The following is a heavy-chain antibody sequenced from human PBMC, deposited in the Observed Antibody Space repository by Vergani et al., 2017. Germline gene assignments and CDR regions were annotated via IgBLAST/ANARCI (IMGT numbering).Heavy chain of an antibody. J-gene: IGHJ4*02. CDR3: ARGDYYYDSSGHDY. CDR2: ISVYNGNT. V-gene: IGHV1-18*04. Sequence: QVQLVQSGAEVKKPGASVKVSCKASGYTFTSYVISWVRQAPGQGLEWMGWISVYNGNTTYAQKFQGRVTMTTDTSTSTAYMELRSLTSDDTAVYYCARGDYYYDSSGHDYWGQGTLVTVSS. CDR1: GYTFTSYV. D-gene: IGHD3-22*01.